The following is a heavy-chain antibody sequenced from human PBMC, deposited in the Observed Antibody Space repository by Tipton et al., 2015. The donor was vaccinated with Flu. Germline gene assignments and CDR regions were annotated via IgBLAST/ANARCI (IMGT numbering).Heavy chain of an antibody. CDR3: ARGGYSYGYGKNYYYYGMDV. CDR1: GGSISSGSYY. J-gene: IGHJ6*02. CDR2: IYTSGST. Sequence: LSLTCTVSGGSISSGSYYWSWIRQPAGKGLEWIGRIYTSGSTNYNPSLKSRVTISVDTSKNQFSLKLSSVTAADTVVYYCARGGYSYGYGKNYYYYGMDVWGQGTTVTVSS. D-gene: IGHD5-18*01. V-gene: IGHV4-61*02.